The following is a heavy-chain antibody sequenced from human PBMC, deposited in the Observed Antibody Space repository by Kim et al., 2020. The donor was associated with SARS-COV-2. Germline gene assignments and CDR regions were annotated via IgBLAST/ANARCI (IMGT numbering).Heavy chain of an antibody. Sequence: SETLSLTCTVSGGSISSGGYYWSWIRQHPGKGLEWIGYIYYSGSTYYNPSLKSRVTISVDTSKNQFSLKLSSVTAADTAVYYCAREVLNYMDVWGQGTTVTVSS. V-gene: IGHV4-31*03. CDR1: GGSISSGGYY. CDR2: IYYSGST. CDR3: AREVLNYMDV. J-gene: IGHJ6*02. D-gene: IGHD1-7*01.